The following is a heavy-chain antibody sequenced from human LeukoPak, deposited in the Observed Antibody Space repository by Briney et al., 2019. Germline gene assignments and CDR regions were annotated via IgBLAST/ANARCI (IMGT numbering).Heavy chain of an antibody. Sequence: VGSLRLSCAASGFTFSSYAISSVREAPGKGLECVSAISGSVGSTYYVDSVKCRFTISRDNSKNTLYLQMHSLRPEDTAVYYCAMIAAASDYWGQGTLVTVSS. CDR3: AMIAAASDY. D-gene: IGHD6-13*01. V-gene: IGHV3-23*01. CDR2: ISGSVGST. CDR1: GFTFSSYA. J-gene: IGHJ4*02.